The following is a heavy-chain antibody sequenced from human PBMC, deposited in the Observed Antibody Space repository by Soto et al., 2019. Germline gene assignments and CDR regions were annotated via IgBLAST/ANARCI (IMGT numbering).Heavy chain of an antibody. Sequence: QVQLVESGGGVVQPGRSLRLSCAASGFTFSRYAMHWVRQAPGKGLEWVAAISYDGSNKYYADSVKGRFTISRDNSKNTLYPQMNSLRAEDTAVYYCARDSRWYTYYYGMDVWGQGTTVTVSS. CDR3: ARDSRWYTYYYGMDV. V-gene: IGHV3-30-3*01. J-gene: IGHJ6*02. CDR2: ISYDGSNK. CDR1: GFTFSRYA. D-gene: IGHD6-13*01.